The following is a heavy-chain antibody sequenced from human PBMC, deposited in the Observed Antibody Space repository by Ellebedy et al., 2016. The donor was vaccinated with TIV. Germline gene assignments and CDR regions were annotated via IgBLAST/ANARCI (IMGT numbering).Heavy chain of an antibody. CDR2: INHSGST. CDR1: GGSFPAYH. D-gene: IGHD6-13*01. CDR3: ARGRQQLATRFDY. V-gene: IGHV4-34*01. Sequence: MPSETLSLTCAVSGGSFPAYHWSWIRQSPGKGLEWVGEINHSGSTNYNPSLKSRVTFSVDTSKNQFSLKVSSVTAADTAVYYCARGRQQLATRFDYWGQGTLVTVSS. J-gene: IGHJ4*02.